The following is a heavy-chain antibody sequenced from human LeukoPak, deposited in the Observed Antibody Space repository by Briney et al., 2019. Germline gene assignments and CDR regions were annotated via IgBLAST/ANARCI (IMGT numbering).Heavy chain of an antibody. CDR3: ASRIYYYDSSGYFPGINWFDP. Sequence: SETLSLTCNVSGGSISSSSYYWGWIRQPPGKGLEWIGSIYYSGSTYYNPSLKSRVTISVDTSKNQFSLKLSSVTAADTAVYYCASRIYYYDSSGYFPGINWFDPWGQGTLVTVSS. V-gene: IGHV4-39*07. CDR1: GGSISSSSYY. D-gene: IGHD3-22*01. CDR2: IYYSGST. J-gene: IGHJ5*02.